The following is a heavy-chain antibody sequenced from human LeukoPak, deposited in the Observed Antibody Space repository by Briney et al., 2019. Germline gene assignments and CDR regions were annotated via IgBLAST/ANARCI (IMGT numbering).Heavy chain of an antibody. V-gene: IGHV4-34*01. CDR2: INHSGST. CDR1: GGSFSGYY. Sequence: SETLSLTCAVYGGSFSGYYWSWIRQPPGKGLEWIGEINHSGSTNYNPSLKSRVTISVDTSKNQFSLKLSSVTAADTAVYYCARVVKAMVTHWCYYYYMDVWGNGTTVTVSS. D-gene: IGHD5-18*01. J-gene: IGHJ6*03. CDR3: ARVVKAMVTHWCYYYYMDV.